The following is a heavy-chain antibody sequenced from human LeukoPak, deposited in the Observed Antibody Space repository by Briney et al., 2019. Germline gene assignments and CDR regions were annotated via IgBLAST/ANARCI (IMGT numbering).Heavy chain of an antibody. D-gene: IGHD3-22*01. CDR3: AREDSRGAFDI. Sequence: GGSLRLSCAASGFTFRSYDMHWVRQAPGKGLEWVAVVWYDESNKYYVDSVKGRFTISRDNSKNTLYLQMNSLRGEDTALYYCAREDSRGAFDIWGRATMVSVCS. V-gene: IGHV3-33*01. CDR1: GFTFRSYD. CDR2: VWYDESNK. J-gene: IGHJ3*02.